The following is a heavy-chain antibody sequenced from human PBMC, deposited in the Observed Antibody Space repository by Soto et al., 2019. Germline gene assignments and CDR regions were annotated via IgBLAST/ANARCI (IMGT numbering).Heavy chain of an antibody. J-gene: IGHJ6*02. CDR1: RVAFSKFI. D-gene: IGHD6-19*01. Sequence: SVKVSCKASRVAFSKFIVTWVRQAPGLVLEWVGGIIPIFGTANYAQKFQGRVTITADESTSTSYMEVNNLRSEDTAVYYCAKVRYSSPMGYYYGMDVWGQGTTVNVSS. CDR2: IIPIFGTA. V-gene: IGHV1-69*13. CDR3: AKVRYSSPMGYYYGMDV.